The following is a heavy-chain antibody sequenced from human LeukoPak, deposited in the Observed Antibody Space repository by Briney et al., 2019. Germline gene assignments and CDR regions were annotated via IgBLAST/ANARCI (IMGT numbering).Heavy chain of an antibody. J-gene: IGHJ3*02. CDR1: GYSFTSYW. CDR3: ARPNRIAVAGLWGSAFDI. D-gene: IGHD6-19*01. CDR2: IYPGDSDT. V-gene: IGHV5-51*01. Sequence: GESLKISCKGSGYSFTSYWIGWVRQMPGKGLEWMGIIYPGDSDTRYSPSFQGQVTISADKSISTAYLQWSSLKASDTAMYHCARPNRIAVAGLWGSAFDIWGQGTMVTVSS.